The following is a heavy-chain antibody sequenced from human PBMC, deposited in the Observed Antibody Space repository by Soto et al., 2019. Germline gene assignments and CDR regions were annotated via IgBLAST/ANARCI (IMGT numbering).Heavy chain of an antibody. CDR1: GFTFSSYG. CDR3: AKGRMITFGGVMVDY. Sequence: GGSLRLSCAASGFTFSSYGMHWVRQAPGKGLEWVAVISYDGSNKYYADSVKGRFTISRDNSKNTLYLQMNSLRAEDTAVYYCAKGRMITFGGVMVDYWGQGTLVTVSS. CDR2: ISYDGSNK. D-gene: IGHD3-16*01. V-gene: IGHV3-30*18. J-gene: IGHJ4*02.